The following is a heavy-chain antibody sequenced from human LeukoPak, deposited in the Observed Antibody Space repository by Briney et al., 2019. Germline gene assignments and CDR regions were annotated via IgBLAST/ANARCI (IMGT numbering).Heavy chain of an antibody. Sequence: GGSLRLSCAAPGFTFSTYALHWVRQAPGKGLEWVAVISYDGNNKYYADSVKGRFTISRDNSKNTLYLQMNSLKTEDTAVYFCAKRAGSQKQDYYFDYWGQGTLVTVSS. D-gene: IGHD1-26*01. CDR3: AKRAGSQKQDYYFDY. CDR1: GFTFSTYA. CDR2: ISYDGNNK. V-gene: IGHV3-30-3*02. J-gene: IGHJ4*02.